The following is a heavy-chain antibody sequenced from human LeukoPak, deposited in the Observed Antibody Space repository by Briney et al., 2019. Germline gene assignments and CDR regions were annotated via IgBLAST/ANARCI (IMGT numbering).Heavy chain of an antibody. CDR2: IYYSGST. D-gene: IGHD4-11*01. V-gene: IGHV4-59*08. CDR1: GGSISTYY. CDR3: ARRVAVGNYFDP. Sequence: PSETLSLTCTFSGGSISTYYWGWIRQPPGKGLEWIGYIYYSGSTNYNPSLKSRVTISLNTSRNQFSLRLRSVTAADTAVYYCARRVAVGNYFDPWGQGTLVTVSS. J-gene: IGHJ5*02.